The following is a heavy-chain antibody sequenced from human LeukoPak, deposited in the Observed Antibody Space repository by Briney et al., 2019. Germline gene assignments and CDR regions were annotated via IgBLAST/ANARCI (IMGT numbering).Heavy chain of an antibody. Sequence: GGSLRLSCAASGFTVSSNNMSWVRQAPGKGLEWVSVIYSGGSTYYADSVKGRFTISRDNSKNTLYLQMNSLRAEDTAVYYCARSSGEQPPFDPWGQGTLVTVSS. D-gene: IGHD1-26*01. J-gene: IGHJ5*02. V-gene: IGHV3-66*01. CDR1: GFTVSSNN. CDR3: ARSSGEQPPFDP. CDR2: IYSGGST.